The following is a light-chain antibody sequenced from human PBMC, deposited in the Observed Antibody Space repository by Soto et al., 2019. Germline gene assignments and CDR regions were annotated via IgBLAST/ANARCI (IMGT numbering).Light chain of an antibody. Sequence: QSVLTQSPSASASLGASVTLTCTLSSGHSSYAIAWHQQQPEQGPRYLMTLNGDGSHYEGDGIPDRFSGSSAGAARYLTISGLQSEDEADYYCQTWGTGNWVFGGGTQLTVL. CDR1: SGHSSYA. J-gene: IGLJ3*02. V-gene: IGLV4-69*01. CDR3: QTWGTGNWV. CDR2: LNGDGSH.